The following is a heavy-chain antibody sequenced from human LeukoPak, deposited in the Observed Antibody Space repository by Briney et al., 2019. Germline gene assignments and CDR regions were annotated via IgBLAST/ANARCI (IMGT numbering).Heavy chain of an antibody. Sequence: PGGSLRLSCAASGFTFSSYGMNWVRQAPGKGLGWVAFIRYDGSNKYYADSVKGRFTISRDNSKNTLYLQMNSLRAEDTAVYYCAKVSGYSYGYRGYYFDYWGQGTLVTVSS. CDR1: GFTFSSYG. V-gene: IGHV3-30*02. CDR3: AKVSGYSYGYRGYYFDY. D-gene: IGHD5-18*01. J-gene: IGHJ4*02. CDR2: IRYDGSNK.